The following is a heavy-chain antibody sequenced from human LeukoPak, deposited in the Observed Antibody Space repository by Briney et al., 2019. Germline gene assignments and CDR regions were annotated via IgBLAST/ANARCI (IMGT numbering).Heavy chain of an antibody. CDR2: IRYDGSNK. D-gene: IGHD1-26*01. Sequence: PGGSLRLSCAASGFTFSIYGMHWVRQAPGKGLEWVAFIRYDGSNKYYADSVKGRFTISRDNSKNTLYLQMNSLRAEDTAVYYCAKAAALSGSSLYYFDYWGQGTLVTVSS. CDR3: AKAAALSGSSLYYFDY. J-gene: IGHJ4*02. CDR1: GFTFSIYG. V-gene: IGHV3-30*02.